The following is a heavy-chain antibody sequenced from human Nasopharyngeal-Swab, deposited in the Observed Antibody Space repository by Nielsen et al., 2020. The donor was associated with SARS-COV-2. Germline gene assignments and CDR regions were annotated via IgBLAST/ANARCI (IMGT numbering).Heavy chain of an antibody. V-gene: IGHV4-34*01. CDR3: VRAGDIRYYYYGMDV. D-gene: IGHD2-21*01. Sequence: WIRQPPGKGLEWIGEINHSGSTNYNPSLKSRVTISVDTSKNQFSLKLSSVTAADTAVYYCVRAGDIRYYYYGMDVWGQGTTGTVSS. J-gene: IGHJ6*02. CDR2: INHSGST.